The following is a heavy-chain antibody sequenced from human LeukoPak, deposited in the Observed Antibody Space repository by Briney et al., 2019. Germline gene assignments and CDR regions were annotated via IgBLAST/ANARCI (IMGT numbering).Heavy chain of an antibody. CDR2: IYYSGST. CDR3: ARTRGYSYGQVFDY. D-gene: IGHD5-18*01. J-gene: IGHJ4*02. Sequence: SETLSLTCTVSGGSISSYYWSWIRQPPGKGLEWIGYIYYSGSTNYNPSLKSRVTISVDTSKNQFSLKLSSVTAADTAVYYCARTRGYSYGQVFDYWGQGTLVTVSS. CDR1: GGSISSYY. V-gene: IGHV4-59*01.